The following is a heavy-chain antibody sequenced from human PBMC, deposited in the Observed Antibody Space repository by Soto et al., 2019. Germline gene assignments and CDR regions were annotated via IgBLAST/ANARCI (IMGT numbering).Heavy chain of an antibody. V-gene: IGHV4-34*01. Sequence: SETLSLTCAVYGASLSDNYCNWLRQPPGKGLEWIGEINHSGNTSYNPSLRSRVTISIDTSKNQLSLNLRSVSAADTAVYYCARGRGGFDAWGQAPPVTVSS. CDR3: ARGRGGFDA. CDR1: GASLSDNY. CDR2: INHSGNT. J-gene: IGHJ5*02.